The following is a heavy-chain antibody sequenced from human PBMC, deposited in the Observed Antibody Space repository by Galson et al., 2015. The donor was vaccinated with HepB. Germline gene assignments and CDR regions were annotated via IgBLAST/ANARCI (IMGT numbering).Heavy chain of an antibody. CDR2: ISGYGDRT. CDR1: GFAFNSYV. CDR3: AKELGSGADRHCSSTSCKYYHGMDV. V-gene: IGHV3-23*01. J-gene: IGHJ6*02. D-gene: IGHD2-2*01. Sequence: LRLSCAASGFAFNSYVMSWVRQAPGRGLEWVSAISGYGDRTYYVDSGKGRFTISRDNSKNTLYLQMNSLRAEDTAVYYCAKELGSGADRHCSSTSCKYYHGMDVWGQGTTVTVSS.